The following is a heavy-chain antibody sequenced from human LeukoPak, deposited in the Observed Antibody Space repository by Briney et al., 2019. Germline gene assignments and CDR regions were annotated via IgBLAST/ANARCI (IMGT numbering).Heavy chain of an antibody. CDR1: GFSFNTCA. Sequence: GGSLRLSCTASGFSFNTCAMSWVRQAPGKGLEWVSTISGGGRSTDYADSVKGQFTISRDNSKNTLYLQMNSLRAEDTAVYYCARERYFDYWGQGTLVTVSS. CDR3: ARERYFDY. V-gene: IGHV3-23*01. CDR2: ISGGGRST. J-gene: IGHJ4*02.